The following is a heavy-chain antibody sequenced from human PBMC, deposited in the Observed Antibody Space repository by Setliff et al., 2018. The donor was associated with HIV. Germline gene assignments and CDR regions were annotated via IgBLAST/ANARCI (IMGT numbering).Heavy chain of an antibody. CDR2: ISSSGTT. CDR1: DDSFSNYD. D-gene: IGHD3-22*01. CDR3: ARLGRAIDDGGYSLRLDF. J-gene: IGHJ4*02. V-gene: IGHV4-4*09. Sequence: SETLSLTCVVSDDSFSNYDWTWIRQSPGKALEWIGYISSSGTTNYNPSLRSRVTISMETSNTRFSLWLGSATAADTATYFCARLGRAIDDGGYSLRLDFWGQGMLVTVSS.